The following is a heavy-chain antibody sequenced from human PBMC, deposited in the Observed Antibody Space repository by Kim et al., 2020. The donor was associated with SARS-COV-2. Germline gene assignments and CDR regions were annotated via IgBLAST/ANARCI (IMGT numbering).Heavy chain of an antibody. D-gene: IGHD4-4*01. CDR1: GFTFSNAW. CDR2: IKSKTDGGTT. Sequence: GGSLRLSCAASGFTFSNAWMSWVRQAPGKGLEWVGRIKSKTDGGTTDYAAPVKGRFTISRDDSKNTLYLQMNSLKTEDTAVYYCTTDLRGRLQGVTYYYGMDVWGQGTTVTVSS. CDR3: TTDLRGRLQGVTYYYGMDV. V-gene: IGHV3-15*01. J-gene: IGHJ6*02.